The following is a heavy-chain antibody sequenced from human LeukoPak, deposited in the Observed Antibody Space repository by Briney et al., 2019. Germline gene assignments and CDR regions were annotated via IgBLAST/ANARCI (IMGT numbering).Heavy chain of an antibody. J-gene: IGHJ4*02. D-gene: IGHD6-13*01. V-gene: IGHV4-59*01. CDR2: IYYSGST. Sequence: SETLSLTCTVSGGSISSYYWSWIRQPPGKGLEWIGYIYYSGSTNYNPSLKSRVTISVDTSKNQFSLKLSSVTAADTAVYYCARGGGQLEYFDYWGQGTLVTVSS. CDR3: ARGGGQLEYFDY. CDR1: GGSISSYY.